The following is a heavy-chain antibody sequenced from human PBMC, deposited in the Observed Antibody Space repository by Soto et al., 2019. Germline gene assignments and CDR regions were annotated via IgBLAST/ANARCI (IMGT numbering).Heavy chain of an antibody. D-gene: IGHD2-2*01. CDR3: ARPQYCSSHSCNYGMDV. J-gene: IGHJ6*02. V-gene: IGHV3-33*01. CDR1: GINFRSYA. CDR2: IWYDGRKI. Sequence: QVQLVESGGGVVQPGMSLRLTCEASGINFRSYAMHWVRQAPGKGLEWVAVIWYDGRKIYYGDSVRGRFTISRYISKHTLDLQLTSLRAEDTATYYCARPQYCSSHSCNYGMDVGGQGTSVTVSS.